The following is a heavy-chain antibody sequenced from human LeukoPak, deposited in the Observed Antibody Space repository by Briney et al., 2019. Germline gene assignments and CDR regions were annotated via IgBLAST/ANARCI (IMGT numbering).Heavy chain of an antibody. Sequence: GASVKVSCKASGYTFTSHGISWVRQAPGQGLEWMGWISAYNGNTNYAQKVQGRVTMTTDTSTSTAYMELRSLRSDDTAVYYCARDWGDSGSPNAAFDIWGQGTMVTVSS. CDR2: ISAYNGNT. V-gene: IGHV1-18*01. CDR1: GYTFTSHG. D-gene: IGHD1-26*01. CDR3: ARDWGDSGSPNAAFDI. J-gene: IGHJ3*02.